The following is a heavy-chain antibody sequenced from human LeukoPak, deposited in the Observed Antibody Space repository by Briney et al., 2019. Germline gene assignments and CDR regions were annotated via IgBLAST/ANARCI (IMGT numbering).Heavy chain of an antibody. CDR3: ARANTAMALDY. CDR1: GFTFSTYS. Sequence: GGSLRLSCAASGFTFSTYSMNWVRQAPGKGLEWASFISSSSSYIYYADSVKGRFTISRDNAKNSLYLQMNSLRAEDTAVYYCARANTAMALDYWGQGTLVTVSS. J-gene: IGHJ4*02. V-gene: IGHV3-21*01. CDR2: ISSSSSYI. D-gene: IGHD5-18*01.